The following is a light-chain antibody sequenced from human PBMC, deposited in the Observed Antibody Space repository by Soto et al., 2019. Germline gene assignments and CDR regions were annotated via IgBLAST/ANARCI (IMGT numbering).Light chain of an antibody. J-gene: IGLJ1*01. CDR3: GSYAGGNTFV. V-gene: IGLV2-8*01. CDR1: DVGGYNY. Sequence: DVGGYNYVSWYQHHPGKAPKLIIYEVTNRPSGVPDRFSGSRSGTTASLTVSGLQAEDEAYYYFGSYAGGNTFVLGTGTKFTVL. CDR2: EVT.